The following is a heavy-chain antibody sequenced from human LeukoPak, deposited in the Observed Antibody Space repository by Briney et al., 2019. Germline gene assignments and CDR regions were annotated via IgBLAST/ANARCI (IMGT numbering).Heavy chain of an antibody. Sequence: GGSLRLSCAASGFTFSSAAMTWVRQAPGKGLEWVSLIASSGGSTYYAGSVKGRFTISRDNSKNTLPLQMNSLRVEDTAIYYCAKDIQLSTWGLGTMVTVSS. J-gene: IGHJ3*01. CDR2: IASSGGST. D-gene: IGHD5-24*01. CDR3: AKDIQLST. CDR1: GFTFSSAA. V-gene: IGHV3-23*01.